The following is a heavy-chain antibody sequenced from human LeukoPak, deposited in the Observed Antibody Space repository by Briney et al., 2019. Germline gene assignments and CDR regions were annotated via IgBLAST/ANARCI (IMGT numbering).Heavy chain of an antibody. CDR2: ISAYNGNT. Sequence: ASVKLSCKTSGYTFTNYGISWVRQAPGQGLEWMGYISAYNGNTNYAQKLQGRITMTTDTSTSTAYMALRSLRSDDTAVYYCARDGYDFWSGYLPDWGQGTLVTVSS. J-gene: IGHJ4*02. D-gene: IGHD3-3*01. V-gene: IGHV1-18*01. CDR3: ARDGYDFWSGYLPD. CDR1: GYTFTNYG.